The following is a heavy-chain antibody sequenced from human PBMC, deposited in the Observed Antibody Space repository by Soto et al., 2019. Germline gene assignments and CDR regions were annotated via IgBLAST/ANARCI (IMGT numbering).Heavy chain of an antibody. Sequence: GGSLRLSCAASGFTFSSYGMHWVRQAPGKGLEWVAVISYDGSNKYYADSVKGRFTISRDNSKNTLYLQMNSLRAEDTAVYYCAKTSKDVVVAATGEYFDYWGQGTLVTVSS. CDR3: AKTSKDVVVAATGEYFDY. J-gene: IGHJ4*02. CDR1: GFTFSSYG. D-gene: IGHD2-15*01. V-gene: IGHV3-30*18. CDR2: ISYDGSNK.